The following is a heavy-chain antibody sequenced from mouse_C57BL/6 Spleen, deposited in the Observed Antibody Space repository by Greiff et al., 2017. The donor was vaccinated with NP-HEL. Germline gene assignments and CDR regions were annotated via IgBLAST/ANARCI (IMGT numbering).Heavy chain of an antibody. CDR3: AVYGYDRGAMDY. CDR1: GFSLTSYG. CDR2: IWSGGST. Sequence: VQLQQSGPGLVQPSQSLSITCTVSGFSLTSYGVHWVRQSPGKGLEWLGVIWSGGSTDYNAAFISRLSISKDNSKSQVFFKMNSLQADDTAIDYCAVYGYDRGAMDYWGQGTSVTVSS. V-gene: IGHV2-2*01. J-gene: IGHJ4*01. D-gene: IGHD2-2*01.